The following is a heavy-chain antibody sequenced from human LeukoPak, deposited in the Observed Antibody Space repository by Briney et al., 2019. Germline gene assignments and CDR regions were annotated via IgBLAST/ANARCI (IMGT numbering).Heavy chain of an antibody. Sequence: PSETLSLTCSVSGDSISYFYWSWIRQAAGKGLEWIGRFSSSGTTDYNASLKSRVTISVDTSKNQFSLKLNSVTAADTAVYYCARIYSSSWFLNWFDPWGQGTLVTVSS. V-gene: IGHV4-4*07. CDR1: GDSISYFY. J-gene: IGHJ5*02. D-gene: IGHD6-13*01. CDR3: ARIYSSSWFLNWFDP. CDR2: FSSSGTT.